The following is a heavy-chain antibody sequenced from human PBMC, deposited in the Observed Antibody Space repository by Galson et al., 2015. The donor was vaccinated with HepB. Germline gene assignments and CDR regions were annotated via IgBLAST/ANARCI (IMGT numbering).Heavy chain of an antibody. CDR1: GGTFSSYT. J-gene: IGHJ4*02. CDR2: IIPILGIA. D-gene: IGHD3-22*01. Sequence: SVKVSCKASGGTFSSYTISWVRQAPGQGLEWMGRIIPILGIANYAQKFQGRVTITADKSTSTAYMELSSLRSEDTAVYYCARDKYYDSSGYLPDYWGQGTLVTVSS. CDR3: ARDKYYDSSGYLPDY. V-gene: IGHV1-69*04.